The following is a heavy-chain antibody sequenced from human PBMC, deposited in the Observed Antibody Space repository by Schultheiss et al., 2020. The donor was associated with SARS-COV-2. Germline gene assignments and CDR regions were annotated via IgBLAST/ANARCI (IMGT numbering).Heavy chain of an antibody. J-gene: IGHJ4*02. CDR3: ARVLYCGGDCSYFDY. CDR1: GGSISSGGYY. Sequence: SETLSLTCTVSGGSISSGGYYWSWIRQHPGKGLEWIGYIYYSGSTNYNPSLKSRVTMSVDTSKNQFSLKLSSVTAADTAVYYCARVLYCGGDCSYFDYWGQGTLVTVSS. D-gene: IGHD2-21*02. V-gene: IGHV4-61*08. CDR2: IYYSGST.